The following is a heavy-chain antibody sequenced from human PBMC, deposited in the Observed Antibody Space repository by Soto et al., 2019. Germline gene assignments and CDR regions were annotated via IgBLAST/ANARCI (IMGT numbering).Heavy chain of an antibody. V-gene: IGHV3-33*08. CDR2: IRYDGGNE. CDR3: ARTRYCSSTTCFASNYYYGMDV. D-gene: IGHD2-2*01. CDR1: GFTFSSYA. Sequence: PGGSLRLSCAAAGFTFSSYAMSWVRQAPGKGLEWVSVIRYDGGNEYYADSVKGRFTVSRDNSKNTVYLQMNSLRAEDTAVYYCARTRYCSSTTCFASNYYYGMDVWGQGTTVTVSS. J-gene: IGHJ6*02.